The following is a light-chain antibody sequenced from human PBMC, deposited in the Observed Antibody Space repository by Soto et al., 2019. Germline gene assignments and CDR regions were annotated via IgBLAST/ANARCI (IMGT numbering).Light chain of an antibody. CDR2: AAS. Sequence: DIQMTQSPSSVSASVGDRVTITCRASQAISTWLAWYQQKPGKAPKLLIYAASNLQTGVPSRFSGSGSGTDFTLTISSLQPEDFATYYSQQANSFPRTFGQGTKVEIK. V-gene: IGKV1D-12*01. CDR1: QAISTW. CDR3: QQANSFPRT. J-gene: IGKJ1*01.